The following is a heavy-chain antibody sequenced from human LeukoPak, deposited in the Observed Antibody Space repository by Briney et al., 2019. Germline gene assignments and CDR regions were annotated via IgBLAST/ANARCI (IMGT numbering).Heavy chain of an antibody. J-gene: IGHJ5*02. D-gene: IGHD4-17*01. CDR2: TRNKANSYTT. CDR1: GFTFSSYW. CDR3: TTDLRPHYGDVFDP. V-gene: IGHV3-72*01. Sequence: GGSLRLSCAASGFTFSSYWMSWVRQAPGKGLEWVGRTRNKANSYTTEYAASVKGRFTISRDDSKNSLYLQMNSLKTEDTAVYYCTTDLRPHYGDVFDPWGQGTLVTVSS.